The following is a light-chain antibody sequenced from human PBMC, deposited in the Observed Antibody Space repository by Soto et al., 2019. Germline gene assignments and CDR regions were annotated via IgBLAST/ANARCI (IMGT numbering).Light chain of an antibody. CDR3: QQLYSYPYT. J-gene: IGKJ2*01. V-gene: IGKV1-9*01. Sequence: DIQLTQSPSFLSASLGDRVTITCRASQGISTYLAWYQQKSGKAPKLLIYVASTLQSGVPSRFSGSGSGTEFTVTISSLQPEDLAIYYCQQLYSYPYTFGQGTKLEI. CDR2: VAS. CDR1: QGISTY.